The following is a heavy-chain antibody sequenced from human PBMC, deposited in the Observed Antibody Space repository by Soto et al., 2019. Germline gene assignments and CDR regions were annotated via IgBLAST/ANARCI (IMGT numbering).Heavy chain of an antibody. CDR3: ARDGSSGYYPLAFDI. CDR1: GGSISSGDYY. CDR2: IYYSGST. Sequence: TSETLSLTCTVSGGSISSGDYYWSWIRQPPGKGLEWIGYIYYSGSTYYNPSLKSRVTISVDTSKNQFSLKLSSVTAADTAVYYCARDGSSGYYPLAFDIWGQGTMVTVSS. V-gene: IGHV4-30-4*01. J-gene: IGHJ3*02. D-gene: IGHD3-22*01.